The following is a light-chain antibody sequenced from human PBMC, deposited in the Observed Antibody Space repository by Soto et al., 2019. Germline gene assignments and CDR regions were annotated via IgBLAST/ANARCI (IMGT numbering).Light chain of an antibody. CDR3: QHYRTS. V-gene: IGKV3-20*01. J-gene: IGKJ4*01. CDR1: QSVSSSY. Sequence: EIVLTQSPGTLSLSPGERATLSCRASQSVSSSYLAWYQQKPGQAPRQLIYGGSSRATGIPDRFSGSGSGIDFPLTITRLEPEDFAVYYCQHYRTSFGGGTRVEIK. CDR2: GGS.